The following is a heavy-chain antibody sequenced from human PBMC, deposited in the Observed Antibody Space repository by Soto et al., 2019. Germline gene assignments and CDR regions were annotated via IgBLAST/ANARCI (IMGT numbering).Heavy chain of an antibody. CDR1: GFTFSTYA. D-gene: IGHD6-19*01. CDR2: ISGSGDST. CDR3: AKERSSGWSFDY. V-gene: IGHV3-23*01. Sequence: GGSLRLSCAASGFTFSTYAMNWVRQAPGKGLEWVSGISGSGDSTYYAESVKGRFTVSRDNSKNTLYLQMNSLRAEDTAVFYCAKERSSGWSFDYWGQGTLVTVSS. J-gene: IGHJ4*02.